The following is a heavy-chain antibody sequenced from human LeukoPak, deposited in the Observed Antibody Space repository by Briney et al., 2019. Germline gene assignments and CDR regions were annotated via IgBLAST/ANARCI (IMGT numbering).Heavy chain of an antibody. CDR3: ARDGYQRYYLDY. Sequence: ASVKLSCKASGYTLTNYYMHWVRQPPGQGLEWMGIINHSGSTTNYAQNFQGRFTMTRDTSTSTLYMELSSLRSEDTAVYFCARDGYQRYYLDYWGQGTLVTVSS. J-gene: IGHJ4*02. D-gene: IGHD2-2*01. CDR1: GYTLTNYY. CDR2: INHSGSTT. V-gene: IGHV1-46*01.